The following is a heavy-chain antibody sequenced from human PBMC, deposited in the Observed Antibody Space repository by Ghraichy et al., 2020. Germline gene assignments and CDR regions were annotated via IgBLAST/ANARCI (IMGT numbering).Heavy chain of an antibody. CDR3: AKGYSSGPHRPVDY. Sequence: ESLNISCAASGFTFSNHAMNWVRQAPGKGLEWVSSINYSGGSTYYADSVKGRFTISRDNSKNTLYLQMNSLGAEDTAVYYCAKGYSSGPHRPVDYWGQGTLVTVSS. J-gene: IGHJ4*02. V-gene: IGHV3-23*01. CDR1: GFTFSNHA. CDR2: INYSGGST. D-gene: IGHD3-10*01.